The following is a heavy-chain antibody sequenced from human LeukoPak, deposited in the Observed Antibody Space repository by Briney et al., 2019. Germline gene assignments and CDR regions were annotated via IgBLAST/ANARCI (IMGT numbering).Heavy chain of an antibody. D-gene: IGHD3-22*01. CDR3: AREYYDSSGIYSDYFDY. J-gene: IGHJ4*02. CDR1: GYRFSHYY. CDR2: INPNSGGT. Sequence: ASVKVSCRASGYRFSHYYLHWVRQAPGQGLEWMGWINPNSGGTNYAQTFQDRITMTRDTSTSTAYMELSRLTHADAAVYFCAREYYDSSGIYSDYFDYWGRGTLVTVSS. V-gene: IGHV1-2*02.